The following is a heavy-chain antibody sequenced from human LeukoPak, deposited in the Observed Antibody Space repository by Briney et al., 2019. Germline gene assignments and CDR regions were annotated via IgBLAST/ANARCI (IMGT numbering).Heavy chain of an antibody. CDR1: GYTFTSCD. V-gene: IGHV1-8*03. D-gene: IGHD1-1*01. CDR2: MNPKRGNT. CDR3: AVGRPRNTTRLDDGYDF. Sequence: ASVKVSCKASGYTFTSCDINGVRQATGQGLEWMGLMNPKRGNTGYAQKFQGRVTITRNTSISTAYMELSSLRSEDTAVYYCAVGRPRNTTRLDDGYDFWGQGTMVTVSS. J-gene: IGHJ3*01.